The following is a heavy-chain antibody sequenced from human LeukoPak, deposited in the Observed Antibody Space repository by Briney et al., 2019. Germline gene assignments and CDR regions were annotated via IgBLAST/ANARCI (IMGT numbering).Heavy chain of an antibody. CDR3: ARRLLWFGEPLGAFDI. CDR1: GGSISSYY. D-gene: IGHD3-10*01. V-gene: IGHV4-4*07. CDR2: IYTSGST. J-gene: IGHJ3*02. Sequence: SETLSLTCTVSGGSISSYYWSWIRQPAGKGLEWIGRIYTSGSTNYNPSLKSRVTISVDTSKNQFSLKLSSVTAADTAVYYCARRLLWFGEPLGAFDIWGQGTMVTVSS.